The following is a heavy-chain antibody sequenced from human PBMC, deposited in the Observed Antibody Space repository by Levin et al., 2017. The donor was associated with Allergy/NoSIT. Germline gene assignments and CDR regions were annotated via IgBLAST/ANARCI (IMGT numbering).Heavy chain of an antibody. CDR2: IYSDGST. V-gene: IGHV3-66*01. CDR3: TTAPYTHYTAEFDY. CDR1: GFTVSSNY. Sequence: GESLKISCAALGFTVSSNYMSWVRQAPGRGLECVSVIYSDGSTYYADYVKGRFTISRDNSKNMLLLQMNSLRAEDTAVYYCTTAPYTHYTAEFDYWGQGTLVTVS. D-gene: IGHD3-10*01. J-gene: IGHJ4*02.